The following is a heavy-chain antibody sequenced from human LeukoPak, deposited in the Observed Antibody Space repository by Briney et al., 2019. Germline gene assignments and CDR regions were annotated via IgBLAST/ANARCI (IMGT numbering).Heavy chain of an antibody. CDR3: ARAHYYGSGSLISGWFDL. CDR1: GGTFSSYA. V-gene: IGHV1-69*05. Sequence: SVKVSCKASGGTFSSYAISWVRQAPGQGLEWMGGIIPIFGTANYAQKFQGRVTITTDESTSTAYMELSSLRSEDTAVYYCARAHYYGSGSLISGWFDLWGQGTLVTVSS. D-gene: IGHD3-10*01. CDR2: IIPIFGTA. J-gene: IGHJ5*02.